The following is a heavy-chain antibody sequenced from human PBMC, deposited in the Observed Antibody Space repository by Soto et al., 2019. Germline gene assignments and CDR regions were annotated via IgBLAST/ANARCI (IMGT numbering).Heavy chain of an antibody. V-gene: IGHV3-30*04. CDR2: LAYDGSNK. Sequence: GGSLRLSCAASGFAFSSYAMHWVRQAPGKGLEWVAVLAYDGSNKYYADSVKGRFTISRDNSKNTLYLQMNSLRAEDTAVYYCARDLRGNYYDSSGYLELWGQGTLVTVSS. J-gene: IGHJ4*02. CDR1: GFAFSSYA. D-gene: IGHD3-22*01. CDR3: ARDLRGNYYDSSGYLEL.